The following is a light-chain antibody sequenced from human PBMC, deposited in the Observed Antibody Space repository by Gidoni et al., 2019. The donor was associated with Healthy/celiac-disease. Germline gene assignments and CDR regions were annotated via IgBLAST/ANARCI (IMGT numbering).Light chain of an antibody. CDR2: EVS. V-gene: IGLV2-14*01. J-gene: IGLJ1*01. Sequence: QSALTQPASVSASPGQSITISCTGTSSDVGGYNYVPWYQQHPGKAPKLMIYEVSNRPSGVSNRFSGAKSGNTASLTISGLQAEDEADYYCSSYTSSSTLHVFGTGTKVTVL. CDR3: SSYTSSSTLHV. CDR1: SSDVGGYNY.